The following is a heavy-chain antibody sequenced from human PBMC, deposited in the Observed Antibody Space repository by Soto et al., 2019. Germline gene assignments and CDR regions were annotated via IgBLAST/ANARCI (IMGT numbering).Heavy chain of an antibody. D-gene: IGHD6-13*01. Sequence: QVQLVQSGAEVKKPGSSVKVSCKASGGTFSSYAISWVRQAPGQGLEWMGGNIPIFGTANYAQKFQGRVTITADESTSTADMELSSLRSEDTAVYYCAQSEAAAGIRYYGMDVWGQGTTVTVSS. V-gene: IGHV1-69*12. CDR2: NIPIFGTA. J-gene: IGHJ6*02. CDR1: GGTFSSYA. CDR3: AQSEAAAGIRYYGMDV.